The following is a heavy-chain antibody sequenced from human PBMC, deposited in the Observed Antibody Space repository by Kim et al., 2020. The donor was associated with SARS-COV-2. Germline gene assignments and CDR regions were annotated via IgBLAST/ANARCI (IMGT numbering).Heavy chain of an antibody. D-gene: IGHD2-21*02. J-gene: IGHJ5*02. Sequence: SETLSLTCTVSGASITTFSWAWIRQSAGKGPEWFGHIYTTGTTTYNPSLTSRLTISRDTSKNQFSLKLTSVTAADTAIYYCVRSMRKSRVTRYWFDPWG. CDR3: VRSMRKSRVTRYWFDP. CDR1: GASITTFS. V-gene: IGHV4-4*07. CDR2: IYTTGTT.